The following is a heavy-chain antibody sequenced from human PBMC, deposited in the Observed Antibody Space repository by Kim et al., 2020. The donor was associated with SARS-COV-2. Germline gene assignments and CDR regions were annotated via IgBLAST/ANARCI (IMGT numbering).Heavy chain of an antibody. D-gene: IGHD1-1*01. J-gene: IGHJ6*02. CDR1: GFTFSSYS. CDR3: ARKLERPTVPPYGMDV. CDR2: ISSSSSTI. V-gene: IGHV3-48*04. Sequence: GGSLRLSCAASGFTFSSYSMNWVRQAPGKGLEWVSYISSSSSTIYYADSVKGRFTISRDNAKNSLYLQMNSLRAEDTAVYYCARKLERPTVPPYGMDVWGQGTTVTVSS.